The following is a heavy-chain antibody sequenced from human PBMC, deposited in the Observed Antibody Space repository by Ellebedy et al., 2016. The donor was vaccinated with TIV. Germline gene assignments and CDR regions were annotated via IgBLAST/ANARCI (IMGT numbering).Heavy chain of an antibody. CDR3: ARNPQGVPFDY. J-gene: IGHJ4*02. CDR2: ISSSSTYV. CDR1: GFTFSNYN. D-gene: IGHD2-8*01. V-gene: IGHV3-21*01. Sequence: GGSLRLSCAASGFTFSNYNMNWVLQAPGKGLDWVASISSSSTYVYDADSVKGRFTISRDNAKNSLYLQMNSLRAEDTAVYYCARNPQGVPFDYWGQGTLVAVSS.